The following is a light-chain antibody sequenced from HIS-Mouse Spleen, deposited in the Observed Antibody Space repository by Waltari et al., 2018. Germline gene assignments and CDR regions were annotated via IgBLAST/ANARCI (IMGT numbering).Light chain of an antibody. CDR1: SSNIGSNY. Sequence: QSVLTQPPSASGTPGQRVTISCSGSSSNIGSNYVYWYQQLPGTAPKLLIYRNNQRPSGVPDGVAGSKSGTSASLAISGVRSEDEADYYCAAWDDSLSGQGVFGGGTKLTVL. J-gene: IGLJ3*02. CDR3: AAWDDSLSGQGV. V-gene: IGLV1-47*01. CDR2: RNN.